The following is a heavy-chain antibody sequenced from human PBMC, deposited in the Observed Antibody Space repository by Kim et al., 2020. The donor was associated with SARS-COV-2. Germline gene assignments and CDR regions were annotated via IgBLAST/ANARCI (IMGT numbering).Heavy chain of an antibody. Sequence: SETLSLTCIVSGGSISSNNYYWSWIRQPAGKGLEWIGRIYTSGSTDYNFSLKSRVTISADTSKNQISLKVESVTAADTAVYFCAGGPHDPSRYWPYYFDNWGQGILVTVSS. CDR1: GGSISSNNYY. V-gene: IGHV4-61*02. CDR2: IYTSGST. D-gene: IGHD3-22*01. CDR3: AGGPHDPSRYWPYYFDN. J-gene: IGHJ4*02.